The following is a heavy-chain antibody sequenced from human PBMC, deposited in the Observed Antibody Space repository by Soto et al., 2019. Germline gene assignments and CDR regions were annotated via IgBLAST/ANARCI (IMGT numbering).Heavy chain of an antibody. CDR3: ARVGRNDDPYYYGMDV. Sequence: QVQLVQSGAEVKKPGSSVKVSCKASGGTFSSYAISWVRQAPGQGLEWMGGIIPIFGTANYAQKFQGRVTITXXEXTXXAYMELSSLRSEDTAVYYCARVGRNDDPYYYGMDVWGQGTTVTVSS. CDR1: GGTFSSYA. J-gene: IGHJ6*02. V-gene: IGHV1-69*05. D-gene: IGHD1-1*01. CDR2: IIPIFGTA.